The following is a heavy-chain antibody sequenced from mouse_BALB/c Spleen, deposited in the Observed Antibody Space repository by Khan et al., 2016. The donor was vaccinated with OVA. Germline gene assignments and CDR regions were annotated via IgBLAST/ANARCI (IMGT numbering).Heavy chain of an antibody. J-gene: IGHJ4*01. CDR3: AKWGNSYYATDY. CDR1: GFSLTSYG. D-gene: IGHD2-1*01. V-gene: IGHV2-3*01. CDR2: IWGDGST. Sequence: VKLLESGPGLVAPSQSLSITCTVSGFSLTSYGVNWVRQPPGKGLEWLGVIWGDGSTNYHSALRSRLSISKDNSKNQVFLKLNSLQTDDTATYYCAKWGNSYYATDYWGQGTSVTVSS.